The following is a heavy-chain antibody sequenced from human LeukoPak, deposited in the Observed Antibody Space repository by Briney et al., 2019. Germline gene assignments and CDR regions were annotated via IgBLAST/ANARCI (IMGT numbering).Heavy chain of an antibody. CDR3: SRDQTPYY. CDR1: GFTFGGYA. J-gene: IGHJ4*02. CDR2: IASKTYGGTA. V-gene: IGHV3-49*04. Sequence: GGSLRLSCTASGFTFGGYAMTWVRQAPGRGLEWVGFIASKTYGGTAEYAASVKGRFTISRDDSKSIAYLQMNSLKTEDTAVYFCSRDQTPYYWGQGTLVTVSS.